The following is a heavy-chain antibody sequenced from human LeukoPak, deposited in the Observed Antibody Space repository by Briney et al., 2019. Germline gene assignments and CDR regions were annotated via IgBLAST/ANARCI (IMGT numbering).Heavy chain of an antibody. J-gene: IGHJ4*02. CDR3: ARAHTARGQKGVRPRQSEGYYFDY. CDR1: GFTFSDYY. D-gene: IGHD2-21*02. V-gene: IGHV3-11*01. CDR2: ISSSGSTI. Sequence: PGGSLRLSCAASGFTFSDYYMSWIRQAPGKGLEWVSYISSSGSTIYYADSVKGRFTISRDNAKNSLYLQMNSLRAEDTAVYYCARAHTARGQKGVRPRQSEGYYFDYWGQGTLVTVSS.